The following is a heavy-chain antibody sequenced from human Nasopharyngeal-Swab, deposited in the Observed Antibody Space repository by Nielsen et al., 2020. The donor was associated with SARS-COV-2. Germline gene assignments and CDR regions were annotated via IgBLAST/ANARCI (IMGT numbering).Heavy chain of an antibody. CDR1: GDSVSIHSAG. CDR2: TLYRSKWYN. CDR3: ARGRDFSFDS. Sequence: SQTLSLTCSISGDSVSIHSAGLNWIRQSPSRGLDWLRRTLYRSKWYNDYAESVKRRIAVNPDTSKNQFSLQLNSVTPEDTAVYYCARGRDFSFDSWGQGTLVTASS. V-gene: IGHV6-1*01. D-gene: IGHD3-3*01. J-gene: IGHJ4*02.